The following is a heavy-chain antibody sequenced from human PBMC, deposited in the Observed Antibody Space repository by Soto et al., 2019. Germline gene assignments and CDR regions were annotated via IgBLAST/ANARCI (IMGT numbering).Heavy chain of an antibody. CDR2: IKPDGSEK. V-gene: IGHV3-7*05. CDR1: GCTFSSSW. D-gene: IGHD3-10*01. CDR3: ARIHYYYATSHAGWVHP. Sequence: PGGSLRLSCGASGCTFSSSWMSWVRQGPAKGLEWVANIKPDGSEKYYVDSVRGRCTISRDNAKNSLYLQMNSLRADDTAVYYCARIHYYYATSHAGWVHPWRQVTLVTVGS. J-gene: IGHJ5*02.